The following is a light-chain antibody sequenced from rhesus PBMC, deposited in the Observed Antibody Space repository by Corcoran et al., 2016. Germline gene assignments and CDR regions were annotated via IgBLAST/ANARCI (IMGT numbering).Light chain of an antibody. CDR1: SLKTYY. J-gene: IGLJ1*01. Sequence: SSGLTQEPALSVALGHTVRMTCQGDSLKTYYASWYQQKPGQVPVLVIYGNTNRHSGIPGRFSGSWSGNTGSLTITGAQVEDEADYYCGSWDNSGNHYIFGAGTRLTVL. CDR2: GNT. V-gene: IGLV3S11*01. CDR3: GSWDNSGNHYI.